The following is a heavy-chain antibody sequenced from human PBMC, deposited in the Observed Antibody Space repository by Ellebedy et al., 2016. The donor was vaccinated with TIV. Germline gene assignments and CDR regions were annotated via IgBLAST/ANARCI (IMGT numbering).Heavy chain of an antibody. CDR3: ARHAVVTGNAFDI. Sequence: MPSETLSLTCTLSGGSISSYYWSWIRQPPGKGLEWIGYIYYSGSTNYNPSLKSRVTISVDTSKNQFSLKLSSVTAADTAVYYCARHAVVTGNAFDIWGQGTMVTVSS. CDR2: IYYSGST. J-gene: IGHJ3*02. D-gene: IGHD2-21*02. CDR1: GGSISSYY. V-gene: IGHV4-59*08.